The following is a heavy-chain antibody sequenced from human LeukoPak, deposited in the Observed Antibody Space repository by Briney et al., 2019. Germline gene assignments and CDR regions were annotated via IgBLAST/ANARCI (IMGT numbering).Heavy chain of an antibody. CDR2: IRSKAYGGTT. D-gene: IGHD2-15*01. J-gene: IGHJ4*02. CDR1: GFTFGDYA. Sequence: GRSLRLSCTASGFTFGDYAMSWVRQAPGKELEWVGFIRSKAYGGTTEYAASVKGRFTISRDDSKSIAYLQMNSLKTEDTAVYYCTRTRIFTDYWGQGTLVTVSS. V-gene: IGHV3-49*04. CDR3: TRTRIFTDY.